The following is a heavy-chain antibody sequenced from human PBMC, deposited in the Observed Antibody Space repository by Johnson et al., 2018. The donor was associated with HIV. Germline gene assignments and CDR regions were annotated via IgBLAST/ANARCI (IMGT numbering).Heavy chain of an antibody. V-gene: IGHV3-64*01. Sequence: VQLVESGGGVVQPGRSLRLSCAASGFTFSSYAMYWVRQAPGKGLEYVSAISSNGGSTYYANSVKGRFTISRDNSKNTLYLQMNSLRAADTALYYCAKEVSMIVDAFDVWGQGTVVTVSS. D-gene: IGHD3-22*01. J-gene: IGHJ3*01. CDR1: GFTFSSYA. CDR3: AKEVSMIVDAFDV. CDR2: ISSNGGST.